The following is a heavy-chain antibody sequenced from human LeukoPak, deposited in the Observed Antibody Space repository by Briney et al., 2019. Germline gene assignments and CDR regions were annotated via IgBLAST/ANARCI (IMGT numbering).Heavy chain of an antibody. V-gene: IGHV3-48*03. Sequence: GSLRLSYAASGFTFRNYEMNWVRQPPGKGLEWVSYISSSGTTTYYADSVKGRFTISRDNARNSLYLQMNTLRAEDTAVYYCARVGSGWGLDYWGQGTLVTVSS. D-gene: IGHD6-19*01. J-gene: IGHJ4*02. CDR3: ARVGSGWGLDY. CDR2: ISSSGTTT. CDR1: GFTFRNYE.